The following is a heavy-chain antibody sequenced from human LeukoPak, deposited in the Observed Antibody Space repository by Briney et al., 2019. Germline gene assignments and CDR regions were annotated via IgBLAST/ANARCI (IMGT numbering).Heavy chain of an antibody. V-gene: IGHV3-9*01. D-gene: IGHD2-15*01. CDR1: GFTFDDYA. J-gene: IGHJ3*02. CDR3: AKDSKALLLGAFDI. Sequence: GGSLRLSCAASGFTFDDYAMHWVRQAPGKGLEWVSGISWNSGSIGYADSVKGRFTISRDNAKNSLYLQMNSLRAEDTALYYCAKDSKALLLGAFDIWGQGTMVTVSS. CDR2: ISWNSGSI.